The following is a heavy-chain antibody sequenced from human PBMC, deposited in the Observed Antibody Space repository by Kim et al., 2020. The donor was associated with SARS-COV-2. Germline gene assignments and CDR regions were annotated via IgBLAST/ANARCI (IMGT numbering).Heavy chain of an antibody. D-gene: IGHD4-17*01. CDR1: GYTFTSYA. J-gene: IGHJ5*02. Sequence: ASVKVSCKASGYTFTSYAMHWVRQAPGQRLEWMGWINAGNGNTKYSQKFQGRVTITRDTSASTAYMELSSLRSEDTAVYYCARARDMTTHNWFDPWGQGTLVTVSS. CDR3: ARARDMTTHNWFDP. CDR2: INAGNGNT. V-gene: IGHV1-3*01.